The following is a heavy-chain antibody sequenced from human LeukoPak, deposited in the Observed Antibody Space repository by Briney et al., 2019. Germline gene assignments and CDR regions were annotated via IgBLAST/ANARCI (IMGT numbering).Heavy chain of an antibody. CDR3: AFPRNYYGSGSLRYYYYGMDV. Sequence: PGGSLRLSCAASGFTFSSYAMTWVRQASGKGLEWVSAISGGGESTYHADSVKGRFTISRDNSKNTLYLQMNGLRAEDTAVYYCAFPRNYYGSGSLRYYYYGMDVWGQGTTVTVSS. J-gene: IGHJ6*02. CDR1: GFTFSSYA. CDR2: ISGGGEST. D-gene: IGHD3-10*01. V-gene: IGHV3-23*01.